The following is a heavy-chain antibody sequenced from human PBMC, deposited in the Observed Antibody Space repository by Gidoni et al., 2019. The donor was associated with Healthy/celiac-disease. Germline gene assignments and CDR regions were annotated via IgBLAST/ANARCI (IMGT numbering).Heavy chain of an antibody. CDR3: AKVGEGYYDILTGWADFDY. Sequence: QVQLVESGGGVVQPGRSLRLSCAASGFTFSSYGMHWVRQAPGKGLEWVAVISYDGSNKYYADSVKGRFTISRDNSKNTLYLQMNSLRAEDTAVYYCAKVGEGYYDILTGWADFDYWGQGTLVTVSS. J-gene: IGHJ4*02. D-gene: IGHD3-9*01. CDR2: ISYDGSNK. CDR1: GFTFSSYG. V-gene: IGHV3-30*18.